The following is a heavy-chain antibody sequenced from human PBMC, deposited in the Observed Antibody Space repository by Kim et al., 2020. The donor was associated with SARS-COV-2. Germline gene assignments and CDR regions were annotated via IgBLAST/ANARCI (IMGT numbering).Heavy chain of an antibody. J-gene: IGHJ4*02. CDR1: GDNFKSYV. V-gene: IGHV1-69*13. D-gene: IGHD6-6*01. CDR2: IIPAFGTP. Sequence: SVKVSCKASGDNFKSYVITWVRQAPGQGLEWMGDIIPAFGTPNYAPRFQGRVTITADESTNTAYMELSSLKSDDTAVYYCAREWQLVLDFWGQGSLVTV. CDR3: AREWQLVLDF.